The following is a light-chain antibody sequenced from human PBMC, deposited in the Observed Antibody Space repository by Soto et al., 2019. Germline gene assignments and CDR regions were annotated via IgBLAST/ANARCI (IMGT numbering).Light chain of an antibody. Sequence: QSALTQPASVSGSPGQSITISCTGTSSDVGGYNYVSWHQQHPGKAPKLMIYDVSNRPSGVSNRFSGSKSGNTASLTISGLQAEDEADYYCSSYTSSSTFYVFGTGTQLTVL. CDR2: DVS. CDR3: SSYTSSSTFYV. CDR1: SSDVGGYNY. V-gene: IGLV2-14*01. J-gene: IGLJ1*01.